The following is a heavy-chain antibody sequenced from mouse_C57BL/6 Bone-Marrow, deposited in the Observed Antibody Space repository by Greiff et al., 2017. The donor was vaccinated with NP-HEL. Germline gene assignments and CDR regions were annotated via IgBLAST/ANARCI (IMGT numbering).Heavy chain of an antibody. D-gene: IGHD1-1*01. CDR1: GYTFTSYG. Sequence: QVQLQQSGAELARPGASVKLSCKASGYTFTSYGISWVKQRTGQGLEWIGEIYPRSGNTYYNEKFKGKATLTADKSSSTAYMELRSLTSVDSAVYFCAREDITTVVYFDYWGQGTTLTVSS. CDR2: IYPRSGNT. CDR3: AREDITTVVYFDY. V-gene: IGHV1-81*01. J-gene: IGHJ2*01.